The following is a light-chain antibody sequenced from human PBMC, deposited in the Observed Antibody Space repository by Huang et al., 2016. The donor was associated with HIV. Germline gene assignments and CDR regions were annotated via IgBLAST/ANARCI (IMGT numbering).Light chain of an antibody. Sequence: DIQKTQSPSSLSASVGDRVTITCQASQDIRNSLNLNHHKPGKAPRLLISGASNLQTGVPSTVSGGGSGTDFTFTINSLQAEDIATYYCQHYDNLFGPETKVDVK. CDR1: QDIRNS. J-gene: IGKJ3*01. V-gene: IGKV1-33*01. CDR3: QHYDNL. CDR2: GAS.